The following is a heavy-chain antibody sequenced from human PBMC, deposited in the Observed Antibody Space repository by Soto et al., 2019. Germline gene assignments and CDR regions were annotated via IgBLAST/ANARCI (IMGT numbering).Heavy chain of an antibody. J-gene: IGHJ4*02. CDR3: ATKRNIVLMVYARRSYYFDY. CDR2: ISAYNGNT. Sequence: ASVKVSCKASGYTFTSYGISWVRQAPGQGLEWMGWISAYNGNTNYAQKLQGRVTMTTDTSTDTAYMELSSLRSDDTAVYYCATKRNIVLMVYARRSYYFDYWGQGTLVTVSS. V-gene: IGHV1-18*01. CDR1: GYTFTSYG. D-gene: IGHD2-8*01.